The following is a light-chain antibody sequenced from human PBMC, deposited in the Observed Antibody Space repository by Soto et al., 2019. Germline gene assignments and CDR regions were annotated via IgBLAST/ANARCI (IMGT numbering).Light chain of an antibody. V-gene: IGKV2-30*01. CDR2: KVS. CDR3: MQATHRPYT. Sequence: DVVMTQSPLSLPVTLGQPASISCRSSQGLGNTYLNWFHQRPGQSPRRLIYKVSNRDSGVPDRFSGSGSGTDFTLKISRVEAEDVGLYFCMQATHRPYTFGQGTKLEI. CDR1: QGLGNTY. J-gene: IGKJ2*01.